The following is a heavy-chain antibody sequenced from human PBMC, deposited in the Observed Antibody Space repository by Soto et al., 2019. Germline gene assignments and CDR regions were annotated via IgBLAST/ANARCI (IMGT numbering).Heavy chain of an antibody. J-gene: IGHJ4*02. CDR1: GGTFSSYT. V-gene: IGHV1-69*08. D-gene: IGHD6-6*01. CDR3: ARDRDAEQQLVLEY. CDR2: IIPILGIA. Sequence: QVQLVQSGAEVKKPGSSVKVSYKASGGTFSSYTISWVRQAPGQGLEWMGRIIPILGIANYAQKFQGRVTITADKSTSTAYMELSSLRSEDTAVYYCARDRDAEQQLVLEYWGQGTLVTVSS.